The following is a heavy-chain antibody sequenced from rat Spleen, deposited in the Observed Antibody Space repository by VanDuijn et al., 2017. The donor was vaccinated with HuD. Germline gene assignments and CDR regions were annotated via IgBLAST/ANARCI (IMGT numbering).Heavy chain of an antibody. V-gene: IGHV4-2*01. CDR3: VRVYYDGTYY. CDR1: GFTFDDHW. CDR2: MNKDGTTI. Sequence: EVKLVEYGGGLVQPGRSLKVSCAASGFTFDDHWIGWVRQVPGKGLEWIGEMNKDGTTINYSPSLKDKFTISRDNAQNTLFLQMSKLGSEDTAIYYCVRVYYDGTYYWGQGVMVTVSS. D-gene: IGHD1-12*02. J-gene: IGHJ2*01.